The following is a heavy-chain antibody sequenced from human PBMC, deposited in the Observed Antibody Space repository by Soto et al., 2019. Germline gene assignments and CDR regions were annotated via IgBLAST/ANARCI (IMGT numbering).Heavy chain of an antibody. CDR1: GGTFSSYA. V-gene: IGHV1-69*12. J-gene: IGHJ6*02. CDR3: ARHVPAAGYYDGMDV. Sequence: QVQMVQSGAEVKKPGSSVKVTCKASGGTFSSYAIRWVRQAPGQGLEWMGGIIPIFGTADYAQKFQGRVTITADESTSTAYMDLSSLRSEHTAVYYCARHVPAAGYYDGMDVWGQGTTVTVSS. CDR2: IIPIFGTA. D-gene: IGHD2-2*01.